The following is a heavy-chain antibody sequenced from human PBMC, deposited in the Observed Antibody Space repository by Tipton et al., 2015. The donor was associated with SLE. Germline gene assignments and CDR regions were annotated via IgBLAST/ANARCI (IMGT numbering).Heavy chain of an antibody. CDR3: ARGDLYWFFDR. CDR1: GGSFSGYY. CDR2: INHSGST. V-gene: IGHV4-34*01. J-gene: IGHJ2*01. Sequence: TLSLTCAVYGGSFSGYYWSWIRQPPGKGLEWIGEINHSGSTNYNPSLKSRVTISVDTSKNQFSLKLSSVTAADTAVYYCARGDLYWFFDRWGRGTLVTVSS.